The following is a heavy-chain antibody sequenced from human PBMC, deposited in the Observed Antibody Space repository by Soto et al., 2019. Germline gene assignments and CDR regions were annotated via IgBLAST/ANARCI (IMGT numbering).Heavy chain of an antibody. CDR2: INHSGST. CDR3: AREYSGYDFDY. D-gene: IGHD5-12*01. CDR1: GGSFSGYY. J-gene: IGHJ4*02. Sequence: SETLSLTCAVYGGSFSGYYWSWIRQPPGKGLEWIGEINHSGSTNYNPSLKSRVTISVDTSKNQFSLKLSSVTAADTAVYYCAREYSGYDFDYWGQGTLVTVSS. V-gene: IGHV4-34*01.